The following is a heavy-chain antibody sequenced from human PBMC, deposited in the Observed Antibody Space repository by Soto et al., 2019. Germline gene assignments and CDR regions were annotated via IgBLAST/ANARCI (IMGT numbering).Heavy chain of an antibody. V-gene: IGHV4-34*01. CDR2: INPSGST. CDR3: ARGRRYSSSVDY. J-gene: IGHJ4*02. Sequence: PAETLSLTCAVYGGSFIGYYCSCIRQPPWKGLEWIGEINPSGSTNYNPSLKSRVTISVDRSKHQFSLNRSSVTGADTTVYYCARGRRYSSSVDYWGQGTLV. D-gene: IGHD6-6*01. CDR1: GGSFIGYY.